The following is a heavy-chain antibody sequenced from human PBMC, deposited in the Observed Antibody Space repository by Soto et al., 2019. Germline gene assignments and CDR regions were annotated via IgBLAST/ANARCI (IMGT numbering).Heavy chain of an antibody. CDR3: ARVQYSGYDYQTRKFNL. V-gene: IGHV1-18*01. D-gene: IGHD5-12*01. J-gene: IGHJ2*01. Sequence: ASVKVSCKASGYTFTSYGISWVRQAPGQGLEWMGWISAYNGNTNYAQKLQGRVTMTTDTSTSTAYMELRSLRSDDTAVYYCARVQYSGYDYQTRKFNLWGRGTPVTVYS. CDR1: GYTFTSYG. CDR2: ISAYNGNT.